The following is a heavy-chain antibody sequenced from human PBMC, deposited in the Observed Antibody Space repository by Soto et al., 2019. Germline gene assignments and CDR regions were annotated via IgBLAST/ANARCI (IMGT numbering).Heavy chain of an antibody. J-gene: IGHJ3*01. CDR3: SIGSWSAETFDV. D-gene: IGHD2-2*01. CDR1: GGTFNTYT. V-gene: IGHV1-69*02. Sequence: QVHLIQSGAEVKKPGSSVKVSCKAAGGTFNTYTLFWVRQAPGHGLEWMGRIIPMLTVTNSAQKFQGRLTLTADKCTGTAFMELTSLRSDDTAVYYCSIGSWSAETFDVWGQGTMVTVSS. CDR2: IIPMLTVT.